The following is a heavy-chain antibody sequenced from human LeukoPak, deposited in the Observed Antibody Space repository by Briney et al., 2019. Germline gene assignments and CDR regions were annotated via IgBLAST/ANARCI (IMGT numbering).Heavy chain of an antibody. J-gene: IGHJ1*01. D-gene: IGHD2-2*01. CDR1: GYTFTGYY. CDR3: ARDRDQGFSI. V-gene: IGHV1-2*02. CDR2: INPNSGGT. Sequence: SSVTVSCKASGYTFTGYYMHWVRQAPGQGLEWMGWINPNSGGTNYAQKFQGRVTMTRDTSISTAYMELSRLRSDGTAVYYCARDRDQGFSIWGQGTLVTVSS.